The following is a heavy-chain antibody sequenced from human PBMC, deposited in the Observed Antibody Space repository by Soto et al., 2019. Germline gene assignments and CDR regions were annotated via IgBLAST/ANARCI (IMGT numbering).Heavy chain of an antibody. CDR3: AKWVGDGDS. J-gene: IGHJ5*01. V-gene: IGHV3-23*01. CDR2: LSVGGDRT. Sequence: EVQVLESGGGLVQPGRSLRLSCAAFGFTFSTNSMAWVRQTPGTGLEWVSGLSVGGDRTFYLESVKGRFTISRDSAKTVVYLKTNILSADDTAVYLCAKWVGDGDSWGQGAVVTAPS. CDR1: GFTFSTNS.